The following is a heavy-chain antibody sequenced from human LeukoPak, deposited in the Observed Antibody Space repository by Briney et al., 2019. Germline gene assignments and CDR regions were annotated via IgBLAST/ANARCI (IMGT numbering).Heavy chain of an antibody. V-gene: IGHV3-11*06. J-gene: IGHJ2*01. D-gene: IGHD2-21*01. CDR1: GLTFSDYY. CDR3: ARVGEVWYFDL. CDR2: ISSSSSYT. Sequence: GGSLRLSCAASGLTFSDYYMSWIRQARGKGLEWVSYISSSSSYTNYADSVKGRFTIHRDNSKNSLYLQMNSLRAEDTAVYYCARVGEVWYFDLWGRGTLVTVSS.